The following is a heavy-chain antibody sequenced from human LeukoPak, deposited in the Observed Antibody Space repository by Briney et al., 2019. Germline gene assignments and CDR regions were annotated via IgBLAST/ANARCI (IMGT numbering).Heavy chain of an antibody. CDR1: GFTFSRNW. CDR2: ISGGGGYTST. J-gene: IGHJ6*02. Sequence: QTGGSLRLSCAASGFTFSRNWMSWIRQTPGKGLEWVSAISGGGGYTSTYYADSVKGRFTISRDNSKNTLYLQMNSLRAEDTAVYYCAKPPPDNYHYYYGMDVWGQGTTVTVSS. CDR3: AKPPPDNYHYYYGMDV. V-gene: IGHV3-23*01.